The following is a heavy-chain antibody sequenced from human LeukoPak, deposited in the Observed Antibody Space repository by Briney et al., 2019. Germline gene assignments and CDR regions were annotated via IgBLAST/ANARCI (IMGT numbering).Heavy chain of an antibody. CDR3: ARVTYSGSFYFDY. V-gene: IGHV1-2*02. CDR2: INPNSGGT. CDR1: GYTFTGYY. Sequence: GASVKVSCKAPGYTFTGYYMHWVRQAPGQGLEWMGWINPNSGGTNYAQKFQGRVTMTRDTSISTAYMELSRLRSDDTAVYYCARVTYSGSFYFDYWGQGTLVTVSS. D-gene: IGHD1-26*01. J-gene: IGHJ4*02.